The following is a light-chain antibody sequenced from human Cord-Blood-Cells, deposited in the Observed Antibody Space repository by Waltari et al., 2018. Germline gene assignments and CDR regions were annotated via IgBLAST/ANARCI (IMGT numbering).Light chain of an antibody. CDR3: QSYDSSLSGCV. Sequence: SVLTQPPPVSGAPGQRVTISCTGSSSNIGAGYDVHRYQPLPGTAPKLLIYGNRTRPSGVACRFSGSRSGASASLAIAGLQAEDEADYYCQSYDSSLSGCVFGGGAKLTVL. CDR1: SSNIGAGYD. J-gene: IGLJ3*02. V-gene: IGLV1-40*01. CDR2: GNR.